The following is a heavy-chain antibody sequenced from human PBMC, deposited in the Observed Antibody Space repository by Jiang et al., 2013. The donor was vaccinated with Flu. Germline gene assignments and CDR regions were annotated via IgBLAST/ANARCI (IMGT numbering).Heavy chain of an antibody. Sequence: VQLLESGGGVVQPGRSLRLSCAASGFTFSSYAIHWVRQAPGKGLEWVAVISYDGGNKYYTDSVKGRFTISRDNSKNTLYLQMNSLRTDDTAVYYCARGREMSTIPGYGMDVWGQGTTVTVSS. CDR1: GFTFSSYA. D-gene: IGHD5-24*01. CDR3: ARGREMSTIPGYGMDV. V-gene: IGHV3-30*04. J-gene: IGHJ6*02. CDR2: ISYDGGNK.